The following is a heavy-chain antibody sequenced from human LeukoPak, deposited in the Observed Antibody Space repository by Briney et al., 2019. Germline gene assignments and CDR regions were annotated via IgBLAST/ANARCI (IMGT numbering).Heavy chain of an antibody. J-gene: IGHJ3*01. CDR2: ISPSGDIT. D-gene: IGHD7-27*01. CDR3: VRDLHWGGFDV. CDR1: GFTFSTYG. Sequence: GGSLRLSCAASGFTFSTYGMNWVRQAPGKGLEWVSGISPSGDITDYADSVMGRFSISRDNPKSTVSLQMSSLRAEDTALYYCVRDLHWGGFDVWGQGTMVTVSS. V-gene: IGHV3-23*01.